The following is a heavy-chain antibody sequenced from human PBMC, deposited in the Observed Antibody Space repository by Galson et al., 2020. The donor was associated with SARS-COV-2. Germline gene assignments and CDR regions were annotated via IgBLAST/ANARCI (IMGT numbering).Heavy chain of an antibody. CDR3: ATVYSLWFGELPYY. Sequence: ASVKVSCKASGYTFTSYGISWVRQAPGKGLEWMGGFDPEDGETIYAQKFQGRVTMTEDTSTDTSYMELSSLRSEDTAVYYCATVYSLWFGELPYYWGQGTLVTVSS. CDR1: GYTFTSYG. V-gene: IGHV1-24*01. D-gene: IGHD3-10*01. J-gene: IGHJ4*02. CDR2: FDPEDGET.